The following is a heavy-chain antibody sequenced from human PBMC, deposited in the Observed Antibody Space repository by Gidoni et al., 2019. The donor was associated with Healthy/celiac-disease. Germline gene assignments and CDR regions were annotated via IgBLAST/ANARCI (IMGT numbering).Heavy chain of an antibody. J-gene: IGHJ4*02. CDR1: GGSISSYY. Sequence: QVQLQESGPGLVKPSETLSLTCTVSGGSISSYYWSWIRQPPGKGLEWIGYIHYSGSTNYNPSLKSRVTISVDTSKNQFSLKLSSVTAADTAVYYCARARVDYYDSSGYLHWGQGTLVTVSS. CDR2: IHYSGST. CDR3: ARARVDYYDSSGYLH. V-gene: IGHV4-59*01. D-gene: IGHD3-22*01.